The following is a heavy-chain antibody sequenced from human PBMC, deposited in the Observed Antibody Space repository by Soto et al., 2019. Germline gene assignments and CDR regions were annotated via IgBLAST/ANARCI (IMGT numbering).Heavy chain of an antibody. CDR1: AYTFASYG. CDR2: ISAYSGTT. Sequence: QVQLVQSGGEVKTPGASVKVSCEASAYTFASYGISWVRQAPGQGLEWMGWISAYSGTTKYAQKFEGRGIMTTDTSTSTAYMELRSLRSDHTAVYYCARDRECCGNDSPHTFAYWGQGTLVTVSS. V-gene: IGHV1-18*01. J-gene: IGHJ4*02. CDR3: ARDRECCGNDSPHTFAY. D-gene: IGHD2-21*02.